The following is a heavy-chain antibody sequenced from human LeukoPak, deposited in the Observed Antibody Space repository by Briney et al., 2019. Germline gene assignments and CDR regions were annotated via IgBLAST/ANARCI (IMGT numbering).Heavy chain of an antibody. CDR2: INSDGSSI. V-gene: IGHV3-74*01. CDR3: ARVPLYSSGWYTLGY. D-gene: IGHD6-19*01. CDR1: GFTFSSYW. Sequence: GGSLRLSCAASGFTFSSYWMHWVRQGPGKGLVWVSRINSDGSSINYADSVKGRSTISRDNAKNTLYLQMNSLRAEDTAVYYCARVPLYSSGWYTLGYWGQGTLVTVSS. J-gene: IGHJ4*02.